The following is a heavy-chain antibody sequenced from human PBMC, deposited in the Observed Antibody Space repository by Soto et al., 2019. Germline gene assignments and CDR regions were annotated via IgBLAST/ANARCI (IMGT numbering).Heavy chain of an antibody. Sequence: QVQLVESGGGVVQPGRSLRLSCAASGFTFSSYGMHWVRQAPGKGLEWVAVIWIDGSNKYYADSVKGRFTISRDNSKNTLYLKMNSLRAEDTAVYYCAREEGGSRWSSYFDYWGQGTLVTVSS. J-gene: IGHJ4*02. CDR1: GFTFSSYG. D-gene: IGHD6-13*01. CDR2: IWIDGSNK. V-gene: IGHV3-33*01. CDR3: AREEGGSRWSSYFDY.